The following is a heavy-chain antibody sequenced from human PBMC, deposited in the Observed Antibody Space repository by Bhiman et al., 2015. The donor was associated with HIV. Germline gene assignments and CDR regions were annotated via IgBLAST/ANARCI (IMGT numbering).Heavy chain of an antibody. Sequence: EVQLVESGGGLVQPGRSLRLSCAASGFSFDDYAMHWVRQVPGKGLEWVSGISWNSGNIGYADSVKGRFTISRDNAKNSLYLQMNSLRAEDTALYYCVKDLLSGWSDALDMWGLGTTVTVSS. J-gene: IGHJ3*02. D-gene: IGHD6-19*01. CDR2: ISWNSGNI. CDR1: GFSFDDYA. CDR3: VKDLLSGWSDALDM. V-gene: IGHV3-9*01.